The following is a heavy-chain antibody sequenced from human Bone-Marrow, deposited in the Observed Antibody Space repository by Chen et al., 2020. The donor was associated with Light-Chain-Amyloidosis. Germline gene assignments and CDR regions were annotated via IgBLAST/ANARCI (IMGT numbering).Heavy chain of an antibody. D-gene: IGHD5-12*01. J-gene: IGHJ4*02. Sequence: EVQLVESGGGLVKPGGSLRLSCKASGFHFSSYSMNWVRQATGKGLEWISATSSRSSHIYYADSVKGRFTISRDNTNNSLFLQMDSLRAEDKAVYYCARDIKGRRLGGFDYWGQGTLVTVSS. CDR1: GFHFSSYS. CDR2: TSSRSSHI. V-gene: IGHV3-21*02. CDR3: ARDIKGRRLGGFDY.